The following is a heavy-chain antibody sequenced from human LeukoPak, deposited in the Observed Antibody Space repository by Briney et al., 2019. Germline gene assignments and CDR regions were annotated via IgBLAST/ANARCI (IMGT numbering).Heavy chain of an antibody. CDR2: INHSGST. V-gene: IGHV4-34*01. D-gene: IGHD5-18*01. CDR3: ARGIQLWSQNKYFDY. J-gene: IGHJ4*02. CDR1: GGSFSGYY. Sequence: SETLSLTCAVYGGSFSGYYWSWIRQPPGKGLEWIGEINHSGSTNYNPSLKSRVTISVDTSKNQFSLKLSSVTAADTAVYYCARGIQLWSQNKYFDYWGQGTLVTVSS.